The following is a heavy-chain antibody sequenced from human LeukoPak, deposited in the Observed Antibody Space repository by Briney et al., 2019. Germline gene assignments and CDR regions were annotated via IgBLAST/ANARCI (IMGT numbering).Heavy chain of an antibody. Sequence: ASLKVSCKVSGYTPTELSLFWVRQAPGKGPEWMGGVDREDGEPFYAPEFQGRVTMTEDTSTDTAYMDLSSLTAEDTAVYYCATEMVRGRILNYNYYGMDVWGQGTTVTVSS. V-gene: IGHV1-24*01. J-gene: IGHJ6*02. CDR3: ATEMVRGRILNYNYYGMDV. CDR1: GYTPTELS. D-gene: IGHD3-10*01. CDR2: VDREDGEP.